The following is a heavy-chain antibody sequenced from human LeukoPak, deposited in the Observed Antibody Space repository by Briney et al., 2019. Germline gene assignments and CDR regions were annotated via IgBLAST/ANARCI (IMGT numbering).Heavy chain of an antibody. V-gene: IGHV4-38-2*02. CDR3: ARDGGSGIFTSGSFDY. J-gene: IGHJ4*02. CDR1: GYSITSGYY. Sequence: SETLSLTCTVSGYSITSGYYWGWIRQPPGKGLEWIGSIYHSGNTYYNPSLKSRVNISVDTSKNQFSLKLTSVTAADTAVYYCARDGGSGIFTSGSFDYWGQGTLVTVSS. D-gene: IGHD3-10*01. CDR2: IYHSGNT.